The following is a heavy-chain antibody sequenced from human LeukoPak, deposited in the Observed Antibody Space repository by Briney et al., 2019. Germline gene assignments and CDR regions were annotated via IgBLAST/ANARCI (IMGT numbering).Heavy chain of an antibody. CDR1: GFTFSSYA. D-gene: IGHD2/OR15-2a*01. V-gene: IGHV3-23*01. CDR2: ISGSGGST. Sequence: GGSLRLSCAASGFTFSSYAMSWVRQAPGKGLEWVSAISGSGGSTYYADSVKGRFTISRDNSKNTLYLQMNSLRAEDTAVYYCAKDLMVLRLAGIFDYWGQGTLVTVFS. CDR3: AKDLMVLRLAGIFDY. J-gene: IGHJ4*02.